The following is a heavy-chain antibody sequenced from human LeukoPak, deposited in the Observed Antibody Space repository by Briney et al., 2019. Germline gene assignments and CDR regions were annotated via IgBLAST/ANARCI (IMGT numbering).Heavy chain of an antibody. Sequence: GSLILSCAASGFTFSSYAMSWVRQAPGKGLEWVSAISGSGGSTYYADSVKGRFTISRDNSKNTLYLQMNSPRAEDTAVYYCAKVRVNQLLWFGELLDYWGQGTLVTVSS. V-gene: IGHV3-23*01. CDR3: AKVRVNQLLWFGELLDY. CDR1: GFTFSSYA. J-gene: IGHJ4*02. CDR2: ISGSGGST. D-gene: IGHD3-10*01.